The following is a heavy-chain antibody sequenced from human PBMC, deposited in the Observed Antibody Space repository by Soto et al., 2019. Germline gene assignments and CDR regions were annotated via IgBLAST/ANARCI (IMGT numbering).Heavy chain of an antibody. J-gene: IGHJ4*02. Sequence: SETLSLTCAVYGGSFSGYYWSWIRQPPGKGLEWIGEINHSGSTNYNPSLKSRVTISVDTSKNQFSLKLSSVTAADTAVYYCARVAGRWYQLLYFDYWGQGTLVTVSS. CDR3: ARVAGRWYQLLYFDY. CDR2: INHSGST. CDR1: GGSFSGYY. V-gene: IGHV4-34*01. D-gene: IGHD2-2*01.